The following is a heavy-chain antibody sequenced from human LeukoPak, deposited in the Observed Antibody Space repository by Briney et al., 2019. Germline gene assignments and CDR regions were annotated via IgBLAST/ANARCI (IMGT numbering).Heavy chain of an antibody. CDR3: ARYYYGMDV. J-gene: IGHJ6*02. V-gene: IGHV4-61*02. Sequence: PSQTLSLTCTVSGGSISSGSYYWSWIRQPAGKGLEWIGRIYTSGSTNYNPSLKSRVTISVDTSKNQFSLKLSSVTAADTAVCYCARYYYGMDVWGQGTTVTVSS. CDR2: IYTSGST. CDR1: GGSISSGSYY.